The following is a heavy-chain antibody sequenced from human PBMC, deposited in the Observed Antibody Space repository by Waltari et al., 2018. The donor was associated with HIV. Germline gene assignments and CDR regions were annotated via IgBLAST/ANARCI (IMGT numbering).Heavy chain of an antibody. CDR2: VWQDGSNK. Sequence: QVQLVESGGGVVQPGRSLRLSWAASGFTVRNYGMHWVRQAPGKGLGGVAVVWQDGSNKYYGDSVKGRFTISRDNSKNTLELQMNSLRAEDTAVYYCARDVQGYCAGERCFYGMDVWGQGTTVTVSS. CDR1: GFTVRNYG. V-gene: IGHV3-33*01. CDR3: ARDVQGYCAGERCFYGMDV. D-gene: IGHD2-8*02. J-gene: IGHJ6*02.